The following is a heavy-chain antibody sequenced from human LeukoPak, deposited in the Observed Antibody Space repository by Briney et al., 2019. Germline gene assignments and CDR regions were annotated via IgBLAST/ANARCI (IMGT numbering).Heavy chain of an antibody. CDR2: INHSGST. CDR3: ARITSHCSGGSCYGY. Sequence: SETLSLTCAVYGGSFSGYYWSWIRQPPGKGLEWIGEINHSGSTNYNPSLKSRVTISVDTSKNQFSLKLSSVTAADTAVYYCARITSHCSGGSCYGYWGQGTLVTVSS. J-gene: IGHJ4*02. V-gene: IGHV4-34*01. CDR1: GGSFSGYY. D-gene: IGHD2-15*01.